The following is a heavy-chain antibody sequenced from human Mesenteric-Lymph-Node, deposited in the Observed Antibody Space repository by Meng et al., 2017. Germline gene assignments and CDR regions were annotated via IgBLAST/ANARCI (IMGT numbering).Heavy chain of an antibody. D-gene: IGHD3-22*01. CDR3: AREQLTYYYDGSVPGEDAFDI. V-gene: IGHV3-23*01. J-gene: IGHJ3*02. CDR1: GFTFSDYT. CDR2: ITRSGAST. Sequence: GGSLRLSCAALGFTFSDYTLSWVRQAPGKGLEWVSAITRSGASTYYADSVKGRFTTSRDNSKNTLYLQMNSLRAEDTAVYYCAREQLTYYYDGSVPGEDAFDIWGQGTMVTVSS.